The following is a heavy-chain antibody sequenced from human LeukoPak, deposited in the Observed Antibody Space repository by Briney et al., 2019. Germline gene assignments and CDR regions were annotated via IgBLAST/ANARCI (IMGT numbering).Heavy chain of an antibody. CDR1: GFTFTTYW. D-gene: IGHD1-26*01. CDR2: INQDGSEK. J-gene: IGHJ2*01. CDR3: ARDKIVRATTGSYFDL. Sequence: GGSLRLSCAASGFTFTTYWTSWVRQAPGKGLEWVANINQDGSEKYYVDSMKGRFTISRDNTKNSLYLQMNSLRAEDTAVYYCARDKIVRATTGSYFDLWGRGTLVTVSS. V-gene: IGHV3-7*01.